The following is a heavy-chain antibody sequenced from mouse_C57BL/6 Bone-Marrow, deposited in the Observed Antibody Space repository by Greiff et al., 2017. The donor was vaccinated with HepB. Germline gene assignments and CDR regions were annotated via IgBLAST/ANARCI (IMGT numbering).Heavy chain of an antibody. V-gene: IGHV1-59*01. D-gene: IGHD1-1*01. CDR3: AKGGLITTVVATDY. CDR1: GYTFTSYW. CDR2: IDPSDSYT. Sequence: VQLQQPGAELVRPGTSVKLSCKASGYTFTSYWMHWVKQRPGQGLEWIGVIDPSDSYTNYNQKFKGKATLIVDTSSSTAYMQLSSLTSEDSAVYYCAKGGLITTVVATDYWGQGTTLTVSS. J-gene: IGHJ2*01.